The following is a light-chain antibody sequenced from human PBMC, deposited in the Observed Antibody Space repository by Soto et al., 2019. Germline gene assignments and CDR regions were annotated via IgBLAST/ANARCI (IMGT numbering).Light chain of an antibody. CDR1: SSDVGSYNL. CDR2: EGD. V-gene: IGLV2-23*01. CDR3: CSYAASRTYV. Sequence: QSALTQPASVSGSPGQSITICCTGTSSDVGSYNLVSWYQQHPGKAPKLMIYEGDKRPSGVSNRFSASKSGNTASLTISGLHTEDEADYYCCSYAASRTYVFGTGTKLTVL. J-gene: IGLJ1*01.